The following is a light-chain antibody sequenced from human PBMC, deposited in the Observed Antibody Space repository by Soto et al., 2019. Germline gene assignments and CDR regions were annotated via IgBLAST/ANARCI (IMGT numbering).Light chain of an antibody. CDR3: QQRSNWPPGLT. CDR1: QSVSSY. CDR2: DAS. V-gene: IGKV3-11*01. J-gene: IGKJ4*01. Sequence: EIVLTQSPATLSLSPGERATLSCRVSQSVSSYLAWYQQKPGQAPRLLIYDASNRATGIPARFSGSGSGTGFTLTISSLEPEDFAVYYCQQRSNWPPGLTFGGGTKVEIK.